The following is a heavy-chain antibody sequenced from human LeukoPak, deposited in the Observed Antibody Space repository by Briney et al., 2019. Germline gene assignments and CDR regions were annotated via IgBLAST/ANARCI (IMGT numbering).Heavy chain of an antibody. Sequence: GGSLRLSCAASGFTFSNAWMGWVRQAPGKGLECVARIKSKTDGGTIDYAAPVKGRFTISRDDSQNTVSLQMNNLETEDTAVYYCTRERYSYGYFLIDWGQGTLVTVSS. CDR1: GFTFSNAW. V-gene: IGHV3-15*01. D-gene: IGHD5-18*01. J-gene: IGHJ4*02. CDR2: IKSKTDGGTI. CDR3: TRERYSYGYFLID.